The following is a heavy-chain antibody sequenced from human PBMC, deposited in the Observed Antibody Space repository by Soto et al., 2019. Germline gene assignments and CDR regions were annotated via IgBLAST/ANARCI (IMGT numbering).Heavy chain of an antibody. Sequence: GASVKVSCKTSGFTFSNSAVQWVRQARGQRLEWMAWIVVGSGNTKYAQKFQGRVTITADESTSTAYMELSSLRSEDTAVYYCAESRGGYCSGGSCYWFDPWGQGTLVTVSS. CDR3: AESRGGYCSGGSCYWFDP. V-gene: IGHV1-58*01. CDR1: GFTFSNSA. D-gene: IGHD2-15*01. J-gene: IGHJ5*02. CDR2: IVVGSGNT.